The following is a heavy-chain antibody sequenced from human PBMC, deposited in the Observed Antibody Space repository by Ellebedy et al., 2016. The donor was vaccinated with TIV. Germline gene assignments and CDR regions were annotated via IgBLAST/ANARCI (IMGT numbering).Heavy chain of an antibody. Sequence: AASVKVSCKASGYSFTSYGINWVRQATGQGLEWMGWMNPNSCNTGYAQKFQGRVTMTRNTSISTAYMELSSLRSEDTAVYYCARASAYYYDSSGYYYLHVHAFDIWGQGTMVTVSS. D-gene: IGHD3-22*01. CDR2: MNPNSCNT. CDR1: GYSFTSYG. V-gene: IGHV1-8*02. J-gene: IGHJ3*02. CDR3: ARASAYYYDSSGYYYLHVHAFDI.